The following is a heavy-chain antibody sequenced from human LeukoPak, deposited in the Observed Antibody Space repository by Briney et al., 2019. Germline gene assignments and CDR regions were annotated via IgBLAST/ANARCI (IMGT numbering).Heavy chain of an antibody. D-gene: IGHD5-24*01. V-gene: IGHV1-8*03. CDR1: GYTFTSYD. Sequence: ASVKVSCKASGYTFTSYDINWVRQATGQGLEWMGWMNPNSGNTGYAQKFQGRVTITRNTSISTAYMELSSLRSEDTAVYYCARSYVEMATIGPHFDYWGQGTLVTVSS. CDR2: MNPNSGNT. J-gene: IGHJ4*02. CDR3: ARSYVEMATIGPHFDY.